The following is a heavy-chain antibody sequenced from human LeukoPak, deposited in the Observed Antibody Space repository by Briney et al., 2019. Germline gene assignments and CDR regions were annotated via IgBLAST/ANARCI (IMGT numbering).Heavy chain of an antibody. Sequence: PGGSLRLSCAASGFTFSNYWMSWVRQAPGKGLEWVAVISYDGSNKYYADSVKGRFTISRDNSKNTLYLQMNSLRAEDTAVYYCAKDPLWTPYYYDSSGYFDYWGQGTLVTVSS. J-gene: IGHJ4*02. CDR3: AKDPLWTPYYYDSSGYFDY. CDR2: ISYDGSNK. D-gene: IGHD3-22*01. V-gene: IGHV3-30*18. CDR1: GFTFSNYW.